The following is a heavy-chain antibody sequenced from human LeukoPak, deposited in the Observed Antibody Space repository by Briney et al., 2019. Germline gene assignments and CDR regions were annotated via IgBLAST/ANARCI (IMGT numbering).Heavy chain of an antibody. Sequence: SVKVSCKASGGTFSSYAISRVRQAPGQGLEWMGRIIPIFGIANYAQKFQGRVTITADKSTSTAYMELSSLRSEDTAVYYCASKPYCSSTSCWHGMDVWGQGTTVTVSS. D-gene: IGHD2-2*01. CDR1: GGTFSSYA. CDR2: IIPIFGIA. CDR3: ASKPYCSSTSCWHGMDV. J-gene: IGHJ6*02. V-gene: IGHV1-69*04.